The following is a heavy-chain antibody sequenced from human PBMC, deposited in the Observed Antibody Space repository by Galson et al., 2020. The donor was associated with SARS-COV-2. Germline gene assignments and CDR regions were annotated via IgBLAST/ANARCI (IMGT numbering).Heavy chain of an antibody. CDR3: AQRSKYYHTLDS. CDR1: GFSLSTSGVG. V-gene: IGHV2-5*02. J-gene: IGHJ4*02. CDR2: IYWDDDK. Sequence: SGPTLVKTTQTLTLICTFSGFSLSTSGVGVGWIRQPPGKALEWLALIYWDDDKRYSPSLNSRLTVTKDTSKNQVVLTMTNVDPADTATYYCAQRSKYYHTLDSWGQGTLVTVSS. D-gene: IGHD2-2*01.